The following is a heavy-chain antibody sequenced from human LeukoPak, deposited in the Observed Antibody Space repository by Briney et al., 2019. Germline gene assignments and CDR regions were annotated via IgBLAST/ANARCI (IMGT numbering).Heavy chain of an antibody. Sequence: PGGSLRLSCAASGFTFSNAWMSWVLQAPGKGLEWVGRIKSKTDGGTTDYAAPVKGRFTISRDDSKNTLYLQMNSLKTEDTAVYYCTTVEVGYGDLDYWGQGTLVTVSS. D-gene: IGHD4-17*01. CDR1: GFTFSNAW. CDR3: TTVEVGYGDLDY. CDR2: IKSKTDGGTT. V-gene: IGHV3-15*01. J-gene: IGHJ4*02.